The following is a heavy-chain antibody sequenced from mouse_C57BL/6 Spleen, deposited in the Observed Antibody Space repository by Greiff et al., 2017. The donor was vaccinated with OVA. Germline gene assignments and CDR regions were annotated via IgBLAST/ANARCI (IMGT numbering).Heavy chain of an antibody. CDR2: ISDGGSYT. J-gene: IGHJ4*01. Sequence: EVQVVESGGGLVKPGGSLKLSCAASGFTFSSYAMSWVRQTPEKRLEWVATISDGGSYTYYPDNVKGRFTISRDNAKNNLYLQMSHLKSEDTAMYYCARDRDYGSSSFYYAMDYWGQGTSVTVSS. D-gene: IGHD1-1*01. CDR3: ARDRDYGSSSFYYAMDY. V-gene: IGHV5-4*01. CDR1: GFTFSSYA.